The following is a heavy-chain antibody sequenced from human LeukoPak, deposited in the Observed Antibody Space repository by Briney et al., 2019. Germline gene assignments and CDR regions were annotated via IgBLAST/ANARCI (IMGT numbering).Heavy chain of an antibody. V-gene: IGHV3-7*01. CDR3: AREGEDIVVVPAAIDY. J-gene: IGHJ4*02. CDR2: IKQDGSEK. CDR1: GFTFSSYW. Sequence: AGGSLRLSCAASGFTFSSYWMSWVRQAPGEGLEWVANIKQDGSEKYSVDSVKGRFTISRDNAKNSLYLQMNSLRAEDTAVYYCAREGEDIVVVPAAIDYWGQGTLVTVSS. D-gene: IGHD2-2*02.